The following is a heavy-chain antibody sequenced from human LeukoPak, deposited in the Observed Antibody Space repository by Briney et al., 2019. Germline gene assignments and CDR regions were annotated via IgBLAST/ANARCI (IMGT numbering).Heavy chain of an antibody. CDR2: IRRKVSGATT. D-gene: IGHD2-15*01. CDR3: TRNIYCSGGSCSYYFDY. Sequence: GSLRLSCTVSGFTFGDYAMGWVRQAPGKRLEWVGLIRRKVSGATTEYAASVKGRFTISRDDSKSIAYLQMNSLKTEDTAMYYCTRNIYCSGGSCSYYFDYWGQGTLVTVSS. J-gene: IGHJ4*02. V-gene: IGHV3-49*04. CDR1: GFTFGDYA.